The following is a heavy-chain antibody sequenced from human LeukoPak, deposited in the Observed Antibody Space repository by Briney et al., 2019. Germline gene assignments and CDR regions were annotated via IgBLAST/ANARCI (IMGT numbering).Heavy chain of an antibody. J-gene: IGHJ4*02. CDR3: ASGGYSGYVTSDY. D-gene: IGHD5-12*01. V-gene: IGHV3-30*03. Sequence: PGRSLRLACAASGFSFSTYDMHWVRQAPGKGLEWVAVISSDGSHKYWADSVKGRFTISRDNAKNSLFLQMNSLRAEDTAIYYCASGGYSGYVTSDYWGQGTLVTVSS. CDR1: GFSFSTYD. CDR2: ISSDGSHK.